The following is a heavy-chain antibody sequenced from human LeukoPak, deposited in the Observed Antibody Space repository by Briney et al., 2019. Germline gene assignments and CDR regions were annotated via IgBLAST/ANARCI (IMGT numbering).Heavy chain of an antibody. Sequence: ASVKVSFKASGYTFTAYYMHWVRQAPGQGLERVGCMNPNSGGTNYAQKFQGRVTMTRDTSISTAYMELSSLRSDDTAVFYCARDYYDSSGYGPFDYWGQGTLVTVSS. CDR2: MNPNSGGT. CDR1: GYTFTAYY. D-gene: IGHD3-22*01. V-gene: IGHV1-2*02. CDR3: ARDYYDSSGYGPFDY. J-gene: IGHJ4*02.